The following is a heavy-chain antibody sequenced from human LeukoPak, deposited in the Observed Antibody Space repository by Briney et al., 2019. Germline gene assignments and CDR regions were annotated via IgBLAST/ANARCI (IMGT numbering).Heavy chain of an antibody. CDR1: GYTFNTYD. D-gene: IGHD2-21*02. J-gene: IGHJ4*02. CDR2: MKPDSGAT. CDR3: VRGGLHCRGTDCYSTGLFDS. V-gene: IGHV1-8*03. Sequence: ASVKVSCKASGYTFNTYDINWVRQATGQGLEWMGWMKPDSGATGYAPRFQGRVTITRNMSISTAYMEMSSLRSDDTAVYYCVRGGLHCRGTDCYSTGLFDSWGRGTLVIVPS.